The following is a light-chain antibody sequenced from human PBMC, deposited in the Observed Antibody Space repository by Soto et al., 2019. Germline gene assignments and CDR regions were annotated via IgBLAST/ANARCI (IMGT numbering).Light chain of an antibody. J-gene: IGKJ4*01. CDR2: KIS. CDR3: MQGTHWPLT. Sequence: DVVMTQSPLSLPVTLGQPSSISCISSQSLVFSDGNTYLNWFHQRPGQSPRRLIYKISNRDSGVPDRFSGSGSATDFTLKISRVEAEDVGIYFCMQGTHWPLTFGGGTKVDI. V-gene: IGKV2-30*01. CDR1: QSLVFSDGNTY.